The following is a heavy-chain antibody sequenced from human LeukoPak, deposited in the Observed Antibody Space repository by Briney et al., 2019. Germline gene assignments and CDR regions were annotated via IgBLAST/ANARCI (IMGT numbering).Heavy chain of an antibody. CDR2: INHSGST. CDR1: GGSLSGYY. V-gene: IGHV4-34*01. CDR3: ARRQSRPKKSGWYNFDY. J-gene: IGHJ4*02. Sequence: SETLSLTCAVYGGSLSGYYWSWIRQPPGKGLEWIGEINHSGSTNYNPSLKGRVTISVDTSKNQFSLKLSSVTAADTAVYYCARRQSRPKKSGWYNFDYWGQGTLVTVSS. D-gene: IGHD6-19*01.